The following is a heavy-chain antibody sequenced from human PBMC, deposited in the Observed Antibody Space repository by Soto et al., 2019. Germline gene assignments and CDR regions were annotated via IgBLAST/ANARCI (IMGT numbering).Heavy chain of an antibody. CDR1: GYSFTSYW. V-gene: IGHV5-51*01. Sequence: GESLKISCKGSGYSFTSYWIGWVRQMPGKGLEWMGIIYPGDSDTRYSPSFQGQVTISADKSISTAYLQWSSLKASDTAMYYCARNIGYSSGTDAFDIWGQGTMVTVSS. J-gene: IGHJ3*02. CDR3: ARNIGYSSGTDAFDI. D-gene: IGHD6-19*01. CDR2: IYPGDSDT.